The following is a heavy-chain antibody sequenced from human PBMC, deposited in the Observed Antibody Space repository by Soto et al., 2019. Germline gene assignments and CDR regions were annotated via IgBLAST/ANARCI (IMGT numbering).Heavy chain of an antibody. Sequence: PGESLKISCSGSGYSFTAYWIGWVRQIPGKGLELMGIIQPRDSDTRYRPSFQGQVTISGDKSKSTAYLQWSSLKASDTAIYYCARLFLVRSHYGMDVWGQGTTVTVS. V-gene: IGHV5-51*01. J-gene: IGHJ6*02. CDR1: GYSFTAYW. D-gene: IGHD3-3*01. CDR2: IQPRDSDT. CDR3: ARLFLVRSHYGMDV.